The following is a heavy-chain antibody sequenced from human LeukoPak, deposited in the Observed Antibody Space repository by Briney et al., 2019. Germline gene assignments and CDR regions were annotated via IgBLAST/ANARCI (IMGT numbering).Heavy chain of an antibody. CDR3: ARDNSVGDIAWWFGR. Sequence: ASVKVSCTASGYTFIKNWMHWVRQAPGQGLEWVGLINPTGTTTLYAQKFQGRVTLTTDMSTSTDYMELRSVKSEDTDVYYCARDNSVGDIAWWFGRWGQGTLVTVSS. D-gene: IGHD3-10*01. CDR1: GYTFIKNW. J-gene: IGHJ5*02. CDR2: INPTGTTT. V-gene: IGHV1-46*01.